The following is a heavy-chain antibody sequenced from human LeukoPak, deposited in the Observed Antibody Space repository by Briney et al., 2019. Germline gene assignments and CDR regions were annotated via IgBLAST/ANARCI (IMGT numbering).Heavy chain of an antibody. CDR1: GGFISSFF. V-gene: IGHV4-59*01. CDR3: ARLAPGNYDILTGDPKVVFDY. D-gene: IGHD3-9*01. J-gene: IGHJ4*02. CDR2: VHSSGST. Sequence: SETLSLTCTVSGGFISSFFWSWIRQPPGKGLEWIGYVHSSGSTKYNPSLKSRLIISVDVSKNQFSLKLRSVRVADTAVYYCARLAPGNYDILTGDPKVVFDYWGQGALVTVSS.